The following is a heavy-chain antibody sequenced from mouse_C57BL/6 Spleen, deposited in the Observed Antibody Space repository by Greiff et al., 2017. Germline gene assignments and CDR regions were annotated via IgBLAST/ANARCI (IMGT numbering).Heavy chain of an antibody. CDR2: INPGSGGT. D-gene: IGHD1-1*01. J-gene: IGHJ2*01. Sequence: VHLVESGAELVRPGTSVTVSCTASGYAFTNYLIEWVNQRPGQGLEWIGVINPGSGGTNYNEKFKGKATLTADKSSSTAYMQLSSLASEDSAVYICARGYYGSRGYFECWGKGTTLTVSS. CDR3: ARGYYGSRGYFEC. V-gene: IGHV1-54*01. CDR1: GYAFTNYL.